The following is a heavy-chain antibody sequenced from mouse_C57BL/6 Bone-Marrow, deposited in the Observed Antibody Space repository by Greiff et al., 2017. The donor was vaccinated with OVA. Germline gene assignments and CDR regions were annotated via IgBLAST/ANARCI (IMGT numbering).Heavy chain of an antibody. D-gene: IGHD2-3*01. CDR2: ISSGGSYT. Sequence: EVQGVESGGDLVKPGGSLKLSCAASGFTFSSYGMSWVRQTPDKRLEWVATISSGGSYTYYPDSVKGRFTISRDNAKNTLYLQMNSLKSEDTAMYYCARQIYDGYYYAMDYWGQGTSVTVSS. CDR1: GFTFSSYG. CDR3: ARQIYDGYYYAMDY. V-gene: IGHV5-6*01. J-gene: IGHJ4*01.